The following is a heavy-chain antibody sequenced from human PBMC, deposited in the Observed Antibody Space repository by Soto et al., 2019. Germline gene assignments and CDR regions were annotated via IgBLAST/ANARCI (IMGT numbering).Heavy chain of an antibody. CDR3: ARLDYYDSSGPFDY. D-gene: IGHD3-22*01. Sequence: SDTLSLTCTVSGGSISSSSYYWGWIRQPPGKGLEWIGSIYYSGSTYYNPSLKSRVTISVDTSKNQFSLKLSSVTAADTAVYYCARLDYYDSSGPFDYWGQGTLVNVSS. CDR1: GGSISSSSYY. V-gene: IGHV4-39*01. J-gene: IGHJ4*02. CDR2: IYYSGST.